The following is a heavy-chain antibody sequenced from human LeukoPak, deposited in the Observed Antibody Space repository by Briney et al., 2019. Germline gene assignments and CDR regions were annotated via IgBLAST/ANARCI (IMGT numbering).Heavy chain of an antibody. V-gene: IGHV4-34*01. CDR1: GGSFSGYY. CDR3: ARTERAVAGTRIFDY. D-gene: IGHD6-19*01. CDR2: INHSGST. J-gene: IGHJ4*02. Sequence: PSETLSLTCAVYGGSFSGYYWSWIRQPPGKGLEWIGEINHSGSTSYNPSLKSRVTISVDTSKNQFSLKLSSVTAADTAVYYCARTERAVAGTRIFDYWGQGTLVTVSS.